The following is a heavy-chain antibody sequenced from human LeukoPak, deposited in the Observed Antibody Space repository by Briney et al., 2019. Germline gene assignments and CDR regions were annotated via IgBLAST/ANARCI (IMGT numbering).Heavy chain of an antibody. CDR3: ARMNYYGSGSFREEN. V-gene: IGHV4-34*01. CDR2: INHSGST. J-gene: IGHJ4*02. Sequence: KASETLSLTCAVYGGSFSGYYWSWIRQPPGKGLEWIGEINHSGSTNYNPSLKSRVTISVDPSKNQFSLKLSSVTAADTAVYYCARMNYYGSGSFREENWGQGTLVTVSS. D-gene: IGHD3-10*01. CDR1: GGSFSGYY.